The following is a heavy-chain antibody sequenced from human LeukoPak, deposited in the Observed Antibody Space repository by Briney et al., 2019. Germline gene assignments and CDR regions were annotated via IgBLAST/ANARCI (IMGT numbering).Heavy chain of an antibody. D-gene: IGHD6-6*01. V-gene: IGHV5-51*01. Sequence: GESLKISCKGSGYSFTSYWIGWVRQMPGKGLEWMGIIYPGDSDTRYSPSFQGQVTISADKSISAAYLQRSSLKASDTAMYYCARLLGSSSSYFDYWGQGTLVTVSS. J-gene: IGHJ4*02. CDR2: IYPGDSDT. CDR3: ARLLGSSSSYFDY. CDR1: GYSFTSYW.